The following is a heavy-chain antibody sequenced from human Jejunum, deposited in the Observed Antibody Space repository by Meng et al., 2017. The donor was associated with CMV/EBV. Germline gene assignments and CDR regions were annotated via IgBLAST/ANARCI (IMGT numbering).Heavy chain of an antibody. CDR1: GVSISNYF. V-gene: IGHV4-4*07. CDR3: ARGESRGYYYFDY. J-gene: IGHJ4*02. CDR2: FSPGGNI. D-gene: IGHD3-22*01. Sequence: VHRQESGPGRVRPSETLSLTCTVSGVSISNYFWSGIRQPAGKKREWIGRFSPGGNINYIPSLKGRLTMSVDTSNNQIFLNGTSVTAADTALYYCARGESRGYYYFDYWGQGILVTVSS.